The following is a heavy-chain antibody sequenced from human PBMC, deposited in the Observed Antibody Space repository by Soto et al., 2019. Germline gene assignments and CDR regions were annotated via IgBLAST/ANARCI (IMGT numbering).Heavy chain of an antibody. Sequence: QVQLQESGPGLVKPSETLSLTCTVSGGSISSYYWSWIRQPPGKGLEWIGYIYYCGSTNYNPSLKSRVTISVDTSKNQFSLKLSSVTAADTAVYYCARGGWTYYFDYWGQGTLVTVSS. CDR1: GGSISSYY. CDR2: IYYCGST. J-gene: IGHJ4*02. CDR3: ARGGWTYYFDY. D-gene: IGHD2-15*01. V-gene: IGHV4-59*01.